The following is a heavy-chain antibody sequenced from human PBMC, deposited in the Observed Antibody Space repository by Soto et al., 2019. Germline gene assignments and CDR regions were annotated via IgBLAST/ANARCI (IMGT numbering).Heavy chain of an antibody. CDR3: ARKDSGSYLSDY. D-gene: IGHD1-26*01. CDR2: ISAYNGNT. Sequence: GASVKVSCTASGYTFTNFGISWVRQAPGQGLEWMGWISAYNGNTNYAQNFQGRVTMTTDTSTSTAYMELRSLRSDDTAVYYCARKDSGSYLSDYWGQGTLVTVSS. CDR1: GYTFTNFG. J-gene: IGHJ4*02. V-gene: IGHV1-18*01.